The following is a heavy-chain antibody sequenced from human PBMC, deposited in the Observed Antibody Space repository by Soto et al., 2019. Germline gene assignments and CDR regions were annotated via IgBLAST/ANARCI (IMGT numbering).Heavy chain of an antibody. D-gene: IGHD3-10*01. Sequence: SETLSLTCTVSGGSISSSSYYWGWIRQPPGKGLEWIGSIYYSGSTYYNPSLKSRVTISVDTSKNQFSLKLSSVTAADTAVYYCASWKVSGPLWFGEIPYYFDYWGQGTLVTVSS. CDR2: IYYSGST. CDR3: ASWKVSGPLWFGEIPYYFDY. CDR1: GGSISSSSYY. J-gene: IGHJ4*02. V-gene: IGHV4-39*01.